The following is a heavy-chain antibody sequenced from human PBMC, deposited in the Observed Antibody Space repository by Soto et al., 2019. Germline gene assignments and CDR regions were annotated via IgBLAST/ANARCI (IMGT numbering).Heavy chain of an antibody. CDR3: ARDSYRAIAVAGKGGLGY. Sequence: ASVKVSCKASGYTFTSYAMHWVRQAPGQRLEWMGWINAGNGNSKYSQKFQGRVTITRDTSASTAYMELSSLRSEDTAVYYCARDSYRAIAVAGKGGLGYWGQGTLVTVSS. V-gene: IGHV1-3*01. CDR2: INAGNGNS. CDR1: GYTFTSYA. D-gene: IGHD6-19*01. J-gene: IGHJ4*02.